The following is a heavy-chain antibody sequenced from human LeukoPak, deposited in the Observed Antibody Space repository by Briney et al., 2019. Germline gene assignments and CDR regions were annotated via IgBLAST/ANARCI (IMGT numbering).Heavy chain of an antibody. Sequence: SERLSLTCAVYGGSFSGYYWSSIRQPPGKGLEWIGEINHSGSTNYNPSLKSRVTISVDTSKNQFSLKLSSVTAADTAVYYCASLVVVPAAHTPHYYYYYMDVWGKGTTVTVSS. J-gene: IGHJ6*03. CDR3: ASLVVVPAAHTPHYYYYYMDV. CDR1: GGSFSGYY. D-gene: IGHD2-2*01. V-gene: IGHV4-34*01. CDR2: INHSGST.